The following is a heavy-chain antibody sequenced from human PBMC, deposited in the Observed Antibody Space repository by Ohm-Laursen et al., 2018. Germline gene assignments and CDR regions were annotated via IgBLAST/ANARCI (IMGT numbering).Heavy chain of an antibody. CDR1: GFTFSSYG. CDR3: AKYSRPFKNTGAFDY. V-gene: IGHV3-30*18. CDR2: ISYDGSNK. Sequence: SLRLSCSASGFTFSSYGMHWVRQAPGKGLEWVAVISYDGSNKYYADSVKGRFTISRDNSKNTPYLQMNSLRAEDTAVYYCAKYSRPFKNTGAFDYWGQGTLVTVSS. J-gene: IGHJ4*02. D-gene: IGHD1-1*01.